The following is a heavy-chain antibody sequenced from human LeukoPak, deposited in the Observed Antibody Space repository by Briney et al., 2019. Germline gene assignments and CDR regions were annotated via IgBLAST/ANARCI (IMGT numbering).Heavy chain of an antibody. J-gene: IGHJ3*02. V-gene: IGHV1-69*13. Sequence: GASVKVSCKASGGTFSSYAIDWVRQAPGQGLEWMGGIIPIFGTGNYAQKFQGRVTITADESTSTAYMELSRLRSDDTAVYYCARVRKLTMIVVVPPKDAFDIWGQGTMVTVSS. CDR3: ARVRKLTMIVVVPPKDAFDI. CDR1: GGTFSSYA. CDR2: IIPIFGTG. D-gene: IGHD3-22*01.